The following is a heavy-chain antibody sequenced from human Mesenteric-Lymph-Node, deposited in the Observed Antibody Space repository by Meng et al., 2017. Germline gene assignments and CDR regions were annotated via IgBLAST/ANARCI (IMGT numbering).Heavy chain of an antibody. J-gene: IGHJ1*01. Sequence: QVELVQSGAEVKKPGASVKVSCKASGYTFTSYDINWVRQATGQGLEWMGWMNPNSGNTGYAQKFQGRVTMTRNTSISTAYMELSSLRSEDTAVYYCARIGDTLTGYYQYFQHWGQGTLVTVSS. V-gene: IGHV1-8*01. CDR3: ARIGDTLTGYYQYFQH. CDR1: GYTFTSYD. CDR2: MNPNSGNT. D-gene: IGHD3-9*01.